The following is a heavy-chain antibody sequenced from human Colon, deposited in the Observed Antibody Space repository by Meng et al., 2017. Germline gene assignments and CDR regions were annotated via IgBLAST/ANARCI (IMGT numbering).Heavy chain of an antibody. CDR2: ISHDDGNL. Sequence: GESLKISCATSGFTFRNYAMHWVRQAPGKGLEWITLISHDDGNLQYSGSVRGRFTISRDNSKNTLYLQMDSLRDEDTAFYYCARENGSGSYIIDYWGQGTLVTVSS. D-gene: IGHD3-10*01. V-gene: IGHV3-30*04. CDR1: GFTFRNYA. J-gene: IGHJ4*02. CDR3: ARENGSGSYIIDY.